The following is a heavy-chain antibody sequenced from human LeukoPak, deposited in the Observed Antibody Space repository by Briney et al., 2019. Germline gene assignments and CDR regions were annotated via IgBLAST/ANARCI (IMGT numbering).Heavy chain of an antibody. Sequence: SETLSLTCTVSGGSISSSNYYWGWIRQPPGKGLEWIGSIYYSGSTYYNPSLKSRVTISVDTSKNQFSLKLSSVTAADTAVYYCARHDYGDYGGVDYWGQGTLVTVSS. CDR1: GGSISSSNYY. J-gene: IGHJ4*02. V-gene: IGHV4-39*01. D-gene: IGHD4-17*01. CDR2: IYYSGST. CDR3: ARHDYGDYGGVDY.